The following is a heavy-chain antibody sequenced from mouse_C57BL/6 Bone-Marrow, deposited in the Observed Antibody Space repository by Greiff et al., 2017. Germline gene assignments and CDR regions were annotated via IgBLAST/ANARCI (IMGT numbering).Heavy chain of an antibody. CDR2: INPNNGGT. CDR3: ARCYDGTTGGFYAMDY. V-gene: IGHV1-26*01. CDR1: GYTFTDYY. D-gene: IGHD2-3*01. Sequence: EVQLQQSGPELVKPGASVKISCKASGYTFTDYYMNWVKQCHGKSLEWIGDINPNNGGTSYNQKFKGKATLTVDKSSSTAYMELRSLTSEDSAVYYCARCYDGTTGGFYAMDYWGQGTSVTVSS. J-gene: IGHJ4*01.